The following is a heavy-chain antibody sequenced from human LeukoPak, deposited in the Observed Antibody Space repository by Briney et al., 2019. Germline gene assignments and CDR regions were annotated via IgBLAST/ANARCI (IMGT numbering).Heavy chain of an antibody. D-gene: IGHD3-22*01. V-gene: IGHV4-34*01. J-gene: IGHJ3*02. CDR1: GGSFNTYY. CDR2: INHSGST. Sequence: SETLSLTCAVYGGSFNTYYWSWIRQPPGKGLEWIGEINHSGSTNYNPSLKSRFTISVDTSKNQFSLKLSSVTAADTAVYYCARQRGSDSSGFNAFDIWGQGTMVTVSS. CDR3: ARQRGSDSSGFNAFDI.